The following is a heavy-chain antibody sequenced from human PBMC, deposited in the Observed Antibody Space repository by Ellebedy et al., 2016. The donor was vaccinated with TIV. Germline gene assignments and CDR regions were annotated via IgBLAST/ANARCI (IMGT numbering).Heavy chain of an antibody. V-gene: IGHV3-23*01. Sequence: GESLKISXAASGFTFISYAMTWVRQAPGKGLEWVSTISGSGGSTYYADSVKGRFTISRDNSKNTLYLQMNSLRAEDTAVYYCAKGLFPDYYDISGDAFDIWGQGTMVTVSS. CDR3: AKGLFPDYYDISGDAFDI. CDR1: GFTFISYA. D-gene: IGHD3-22*01. J-gene: IGHJ3*02. CDR2: ISGSGGST.